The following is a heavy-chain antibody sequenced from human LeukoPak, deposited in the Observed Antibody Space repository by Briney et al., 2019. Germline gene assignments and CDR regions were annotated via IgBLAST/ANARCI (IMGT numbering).Heavy chain of an antibody. CDR1: GYSISSGYY. CDR3: ARAIVVVPAATNWFDP. D-gene: IGHD2-2*01. V-gene: IGHV4-38-2*02. CDR2: IYHSGST. Sequence: PSETLSLTCTVSGYSISSGYYWGWIRQPPGKGLEWIGSIYHSGSTNYNPSLKSRVTISVDTSKNQFSLKLSSVTAADTAVYYCARAIVVVPAATNWFDPWGQGTLVTVSS. J-gene: IGHJ5*02.